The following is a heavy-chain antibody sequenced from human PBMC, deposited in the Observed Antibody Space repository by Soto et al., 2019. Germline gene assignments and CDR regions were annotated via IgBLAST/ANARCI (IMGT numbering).Heavy chain of an antibody. V-gene: IGHV3-23*01. CDR2: ISGSGFKK. J-gene: IGHJ5*02. D-gene: IGHD1-26*01. CDR3: AKNQGVELVPLATVDWFDP. Sequence: TGGSLRLSCAASGFIFENFVMSWVRQSPGKGLEWISSISGSGFKKYYADSVKGRFTISRDNSKSTVYLELNNLSAEDTAVYHCAKNQGVELVPLATVDWFDPWGQGSVVTVSS. CDR1: GFIFENFV.